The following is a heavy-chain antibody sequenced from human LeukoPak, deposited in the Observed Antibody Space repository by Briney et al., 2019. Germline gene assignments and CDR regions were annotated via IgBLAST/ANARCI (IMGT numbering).Heavy chain of an antibody. CDR2: IYYSGST. J-gene: IGHJ4*02. D-gene: IGHD1-26*01. V-gene: IGHV4-39*01. CDR1: GGSISSSSYY. CDR3: ARHDLVDLPTVDY. Sequence: SESLSLTCTVSGGSISSSSYYWGWIRQPPGKGLEWIGNIYYSGSTYYNSSLKSRVTISVDTSKNQFSLKLSSVTAADTAVYYCARHDLVDLPTVDYWGQGTLVTVSS.